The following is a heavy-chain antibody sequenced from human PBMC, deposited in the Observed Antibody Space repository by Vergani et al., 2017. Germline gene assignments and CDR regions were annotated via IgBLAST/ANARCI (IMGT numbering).Heavy chain of an antibody. CDR2: ISSGGGDI. CDR1: GFTFDTYT. J-gene: IGHJ1*01. Sequence: EVQLLESGGGLVQPGGSRRLSCAGAGFTFDTYTMAYVRQAPGKGLEWVATISSGGGDIFYADSVKGRFTISRENSKNTLFLQINSLKDEDTAVYYCTTAWGLYYLHGEYFQYWGRGTLVSVSS. CDR3: TTAWGLYYLHGEYFQY. D-gene: IGHD3-10*01. V-gene: IGHV3-23*01.